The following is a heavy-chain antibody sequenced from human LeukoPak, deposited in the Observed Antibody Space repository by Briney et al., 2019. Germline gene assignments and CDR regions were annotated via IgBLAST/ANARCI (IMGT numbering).Heavy chain of an antibody. CDR3: ARAAGTTGTDFDY. J-gene: IGHJ4*02. CDR2: ISSSSSTI. V-gene: IGHV3-48*01. CDR1: GFTFSSYS. D-gene: IGHD1-1*01. Sequence: GGSLRLSCAASGFTFSSYSMNWVRQAPGKGLEWVSYISSSSSTIYYADSVKGRFTISRDNAKNSLYLQMNSLRAEDTAVYYCARAAGTTGTDFDYWGQGTLVTVSS.